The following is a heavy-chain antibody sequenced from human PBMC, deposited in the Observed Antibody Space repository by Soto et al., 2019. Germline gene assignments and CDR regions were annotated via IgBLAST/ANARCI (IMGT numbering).Heavy chain of an antibody. J-gene: IGHJ6*02. CDR3: ARAGYCTNGVCRSMDV. CDR1: GYTFTSYG. Sequence: AASVKVSCKASGYTFTSYGISWVRQAPGQGLEWMGWISAYNGNTNYAQKLQGRVTMTTDTSTSTAYMELGSLRSDDTAVYYCARAGYCTNGVCRSMDVWGQGTTVTVSS. V-gene: IGHV1-18*01. D-gene: IGHD2-8*01. CDR2: ISAYNGNT.